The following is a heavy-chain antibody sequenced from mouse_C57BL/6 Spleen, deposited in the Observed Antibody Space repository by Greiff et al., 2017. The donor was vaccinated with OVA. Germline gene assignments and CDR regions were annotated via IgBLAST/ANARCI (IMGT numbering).Heavy chain of an antibody. D-gene: IGHD2-4*01. V-gene: IGHV5-4*01. CDR1: GFTFSSYA. CDR3: ARDKDYDRDYYAMDY. Sequence: EVQLVESGGGLVKPGGSLKLSCAASGFTFSSYAMSWVRQTPEKRLEWVATISDGGSYTYYPDNVKGRFTISRDNAKNNLYLQMSHLKSEDTAMYYCARDKDYDRDYYAMDYWGQGTSVTVSS. CDR2: ISDGGSYT. J-gene: IGHJ4*01.